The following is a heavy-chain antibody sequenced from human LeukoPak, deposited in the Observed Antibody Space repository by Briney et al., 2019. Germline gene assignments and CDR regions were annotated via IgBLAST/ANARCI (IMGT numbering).Heavy chain of an antibody. D-gene: IGHD6-13*01. CDR2: IYYSGST. CDR1: GASISSYY. J-gene: IGHJ4*02. Sequence: PSETLSLTRTVSGASISSYYWSWIRQPPGKGLEWIGYIYYSGSTDYNPSLKSRVTMSLDTSKNQFSLKLSSVTAADTALYYCARSRSSSWDVNFEYWGQGTLVTVSS. CDR3: ARSRSSSWDVNFEY. V-gene: IGHV4-59*01.